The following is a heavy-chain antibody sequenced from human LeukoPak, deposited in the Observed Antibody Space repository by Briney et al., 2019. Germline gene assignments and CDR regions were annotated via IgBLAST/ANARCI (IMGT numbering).Heavy chain of an antibody. Sequence: PSETLSLTCAVSGYSISSGYYWGWIRQPPGQGLEWIGSIYHSGSTYYNPSLKSRVTISVDTSKNQFSLKLTSVTAADTAVYYCARQPGLTGYYNPDYWGQGTLVTVSS. CDR3: ARQPGLTGYYNPDY. J-gene: IGHJ4*02. CDR1: GYSISSGYY. CDR2: IYHSGST. V-gene: IGHV4-38-2*01. D-gene: IGHD3-9*01.